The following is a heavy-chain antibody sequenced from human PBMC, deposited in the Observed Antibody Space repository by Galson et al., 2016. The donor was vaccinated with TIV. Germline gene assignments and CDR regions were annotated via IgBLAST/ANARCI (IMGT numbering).Heavy chain of an antibody. Sequence: TLSLTCVVYNGSFSGYYWSWIRQPPGKGLEWIGDINHSGSTNYNPSLKSRVTISVGTSKNQFSLKLSSVTAADTAVYYCARARRLAPTRWGQGTLVTVSS. CDR2: INHSGST. J-gene: IGHJ4*02. V-gene: IGHV4-34*01. CDR1: NGSFSGYY. CDR3: ARARRLAPTR. D-gene: IGHD6-19*01.